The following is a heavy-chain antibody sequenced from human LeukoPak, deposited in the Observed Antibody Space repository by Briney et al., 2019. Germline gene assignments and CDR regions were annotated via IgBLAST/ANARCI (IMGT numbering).Heavy chain of an antibody. CDR1: GYTLTGYY. CDR2: INPNSGGT. D-gene: IGHD6-13*01. Sequence: GASVKVSCKASGYTLTGYYMHWVRQAPGQGLEWMGWINPNSGGTNYAQKFQGRVTMTRDTSISTAYMELSRLRSDDTAVYYCARLAGSSWYFDYWGQGTLVTVSS. J-gene: IGHJ4*02. CDR3: ARLAGSSWYFDY. V-gene: IGHV1-2*02.